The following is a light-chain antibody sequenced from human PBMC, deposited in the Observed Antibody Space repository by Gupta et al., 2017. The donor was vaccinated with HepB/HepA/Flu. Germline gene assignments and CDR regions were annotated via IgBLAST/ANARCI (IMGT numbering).Light chain of an antibody. Sequence: DIQMTQSPSSLSASIGTRVTITCQASQDIRNYLNWYQQKPGKAPKLLIYDAFILETGVPSRFSGSGSGTDFTFTISSLQPEDIATYYCQQYDNHPRTFGQGTKLEIK. V-gene: IGKV1-33*01. CDR3: QQYDNHPRT. J-gene: IGKJ2*01. CDR2: DAF. CDR1: QDIRNY.